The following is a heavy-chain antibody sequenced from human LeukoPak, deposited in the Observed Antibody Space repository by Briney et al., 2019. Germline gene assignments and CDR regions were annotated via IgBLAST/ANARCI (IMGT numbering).Heavy chain of an antibody. V-gene: IGHV4-34*01. J-gene: IGHJ5*02. Sequence: SETLSPTCAVYGGSFSGYYWSWIRQPPGKGLEWIGEINHSGSTNYNPSLMSRVTISLDMSKNQFSLKLSSVTAADTAIYYCARGEWWLDPWGQGTLVTVSS. D-gene: IGHD2-8*01. CDR1: GGSFSGYY. CDR3: ARGEWWLDP. CDR2: INHSGST.